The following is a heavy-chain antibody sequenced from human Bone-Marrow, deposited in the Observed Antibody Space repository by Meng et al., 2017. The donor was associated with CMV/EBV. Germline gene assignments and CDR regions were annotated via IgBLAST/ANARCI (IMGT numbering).Heavy chain of an antibody. CDR3: AKGGYSQVSDYFDY. D-gene: IGHD3-22*01. Sequence: GESLKISCAVSGFTFDDYTMHWVRQAPGKGLEWVSLISWDGGSTYYADSVKGRFTISRDNSKNSLYLQMNSLRTEDTALYYCAKGGYSQVSDYFDYWGQGTLVTVSS. CDR1: GFTFDDYT. CDR2: ISWDGGST. J-gene: IGHJ4*02. V-gene: IGHV3-43*01.